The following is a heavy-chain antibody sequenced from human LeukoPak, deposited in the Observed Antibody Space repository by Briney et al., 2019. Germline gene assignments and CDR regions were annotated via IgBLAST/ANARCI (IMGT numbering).Heavy chain of an antibody. Sequence: GGSLRLSCAVSGFTFRSYEMNWVRQAPGKGLEWVSYITSSGNTIYYADSVKGRFTISRDNAKNSLYLQMNSLRAEDTAVYYCARANYYDISGYDYWGQGTLVTVSS. CDR2: ITSSGNTI. D-gene: IGHD3-22*01. J-gene: IGHJ4*02. CDR3: ARANYYDISGYDY. V-gene: IGHV3-48*03. CDR1: GFTFRSYE.